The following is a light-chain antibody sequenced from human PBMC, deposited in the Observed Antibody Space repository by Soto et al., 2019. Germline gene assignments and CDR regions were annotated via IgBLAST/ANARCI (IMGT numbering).Light chain of an antibody. CDR3: SSHTSRRHVV. CDR1: SSDIGTYNS. V-gene: IGLV2-14*01. Sequence: QSALTQPASVSGSPGQSITISCTGTSSDIGTYNSVSWYHQRPGKAPKLMIYDVSNRPSGVSNRFSGSKSGNTASLTISGLQAEDEADYYCSSHTSRRHVVFGGGIKLTVL. CDR2: DVS. J-gene: IGLJ2*01.